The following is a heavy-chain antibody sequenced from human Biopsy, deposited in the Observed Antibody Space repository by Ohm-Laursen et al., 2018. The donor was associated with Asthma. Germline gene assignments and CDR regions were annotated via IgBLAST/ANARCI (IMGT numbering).Heavy chain of an antibody. Sequence: SVNVSCNSLGGTFNTYVIGWGRQAPGQGLEWMGGINSVFGTTTYPQKFHDRVTITADDSTSTVYMELSSLRSEDTAVYYCARKAGSCISRTCYSLDFWGQGTLVTVSS. D-gene: IGHD2-2*01. CDR1: GGTFNTYV. CDR3: ARKAGSCISRTCYSLDF. CDR2: INSVFGTT. V-gene: IGHV1-69*13. J-gene: IGHJ4*02.